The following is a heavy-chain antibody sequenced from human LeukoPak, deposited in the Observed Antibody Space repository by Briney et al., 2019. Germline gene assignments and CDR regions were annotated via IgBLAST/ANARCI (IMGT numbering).Heavy chain of an antibody. V-gene: IGHV3-74*01. CDR2: ISNDESTI. CDR1: GFSFSSYW. J-gene: IGHJ5*02. D-gene: IGHD7-27*01. CDR3: ARDVGT. Sequence: PGGSLRLSCAASGFSFSSYWMHWVRQAPGKGPVWVSLISNDESTIIYADSVKGRFTISRDNAKNTLYLQMSSLRAEDTAVYYCARDVGTWGQETLVTVSS.